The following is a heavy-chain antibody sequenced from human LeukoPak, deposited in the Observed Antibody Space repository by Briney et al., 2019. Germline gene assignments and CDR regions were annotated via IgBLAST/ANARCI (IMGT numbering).Heavy chain of an antibody. CDR3: AREWGTYRLGAFDI. CDR1: GFTFNSYW. J-gene: IGHJ3*02. D-gene: IGHD3-16*01. V-gene: IGHV3-7*01. Sequence: PGGSLRLSCAASGFTFNSYWMSWVCQPPGKGLEWVANIKQDGSEEYYVDSVKGRFTISRDNAKNSLYLQMNSLRAEDTAVYYCAREWGTYRLGAFDIWGQGTMVTVSS. CDR2: IKQDGSEE.